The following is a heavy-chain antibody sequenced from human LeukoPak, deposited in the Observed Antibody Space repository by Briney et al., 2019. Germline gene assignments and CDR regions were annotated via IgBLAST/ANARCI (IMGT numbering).Heavy chain of an antibody. J-gene: IGHJ4*02. CDR2: IYYSGST. CDR1: GGSISSGGYY. CDR3: ARVPHYYGSGSYAAFDY. V-gene: IGHV4-31*03. Sequence: SSETLSLTCTVSGGSISSGGYYWSWIRQHPGKGLEWIGYIYYSGSTYYNPSLKSRVTISVDTSKNQFSLKLSSVTAADTAVYYCARVPHYYGSGSYAAFDYWGQGTLVTVSS. D-gene: IGHD3-10*01.